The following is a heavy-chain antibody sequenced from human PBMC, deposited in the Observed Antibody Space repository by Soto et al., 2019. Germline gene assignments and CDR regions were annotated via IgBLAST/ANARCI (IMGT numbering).Heavy chain of an antibody. CDR3: AKSHRRGVCAFDI. D-gene: IGHD2-8*01. J-gene: IGHJ3*02. CDR1: GFTFDDYA. V-gene: IGHV3-9*01. CDR2: ISWNSGSI. Sequence: LRLSCAASGFTFDDYAMHWVRQAPGKGLEWVSGISWNSGSIGYADSVKGRFTISRDNAKNSLYLQMNSLRAEDTALYYCAKSHRRGVCAFDIWGQGTMVTVSS.